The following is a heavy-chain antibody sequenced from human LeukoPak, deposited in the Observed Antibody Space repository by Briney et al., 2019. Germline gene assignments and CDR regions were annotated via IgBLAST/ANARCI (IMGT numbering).Heavy chain of an antibody. V-gene: IGHV4-34*01. CDR2: INHGGST. D-gene: IGHD3-22*01. Sequence: PSETLSLTCAVYGGSFSGYYWSWIRQPPGKGLEWIGEINHGGSTYYNPSLKSRVTISVDTSKNQFSLKLSSVTAADTAVYYCVLYDSSGYYKNDYWGQGTLVTVSS. J-gene: IGHJ4*02. CDR1: GGSFSGYY. CDR3: VLYDSSGYYKNDY.